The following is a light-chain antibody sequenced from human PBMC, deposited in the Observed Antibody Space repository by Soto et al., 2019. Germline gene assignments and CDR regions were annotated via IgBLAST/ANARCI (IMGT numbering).Light chain of an antibody. CDR2: GAS. Sequence: ETVLTQSPGTLSLSPGERATLSCRASQSVSSNYLAWYQQKPGQAPRLLIYGASTRATGIPDRFSGSGSGKDFTLTTSRLEPEDFAVYYCQQFGRSPPSRTFGQETKVEIK. CDR3: QQFGRSPPSRT. CDR1: QSVSSNY. J-gene: IGKJ1*01. V-gene: IGKV3-20*01.